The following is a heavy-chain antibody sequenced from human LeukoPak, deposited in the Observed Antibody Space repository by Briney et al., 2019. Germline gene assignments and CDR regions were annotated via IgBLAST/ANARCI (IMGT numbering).Heavy chain of an antibody. CDR3: ASASNNGWYCFDY. CDR2: LSFTGHNT. V-gene: IGHV3-23*01. J-gene: IGHJ4*02. CDR1: GFTFSTSA. Sequence: PGGSLRLSCAASGFTFSTSAMTWVRQAPGKGLEWVSALSFTGHNTYYADSVRGRFTTSRDNSRSALYLQMNSLTSEDTAVYYCASASNNGWYCFDYWGQGTLVTVSS. D-gene: IGHD6-19*01.